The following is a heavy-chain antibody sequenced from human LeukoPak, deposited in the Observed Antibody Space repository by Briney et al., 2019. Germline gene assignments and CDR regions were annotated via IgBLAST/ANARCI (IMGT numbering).Heavy chain of an antibody. CDR1: GGSISTSSYY. CDR2: IYYSGYT. J-gene: IGHJ6*03. CDR3: ARETPPLVVVVSANYYYYMDV. D-gene: IGHD2-15*01. V-gene: IGHV4-39*07. Sequence: KPSETLSLTCTVSGGSISTSSYYWGWIRQPPGKGLEWIGSIYYSGYTYYNPSLKSRVTISVDTSQNQFSLTLSSVTAADSAVYYCARETPPLVVVVSANYYYYMDVWGKGTTVTVSS.